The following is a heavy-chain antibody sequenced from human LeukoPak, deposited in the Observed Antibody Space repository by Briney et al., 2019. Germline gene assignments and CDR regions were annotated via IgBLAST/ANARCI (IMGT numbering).Heavy chain of an antibody. V-gene: IGHV3-23*01. CDR2: ISGSGGST. D-gene: IGHD3-10*01. Sequence: GGSLRLSCAASGFTFSSYAMSWVRQAPGKGLEWVSAISGSGGSTYYAGSVKGRFTISRDNSKNTLYLQMNSLRAEDTAVCYCAKRRGESYFDYWGQGTLVTVSS. CDR3: AKRRGESYFDY. J-gene: IGHJ4*02. CDR1: GFTFSSYA.